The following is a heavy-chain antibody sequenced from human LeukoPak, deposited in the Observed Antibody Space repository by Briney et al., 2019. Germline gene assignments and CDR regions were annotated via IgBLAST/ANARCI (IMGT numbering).Heavy chain of an antibody. Sequence: PGGSLRLSCAASGVTVSSNYMSWVRQAPGKGLEWVSVIYSGNNTYYSDSVKGRFTISRDNSKNTLYLQMNSLRAEDTAIYYCARTSTGRYVDYWGQGTLVTVSS. V-gene: IGHV3-53*01. CDR1: GVTVSSNY. J-gene: IGHJ4*02. CDR3: ARTSTGRYVDY. CDR2: IYSGNNT. D-gene: IGHD1-26*01.